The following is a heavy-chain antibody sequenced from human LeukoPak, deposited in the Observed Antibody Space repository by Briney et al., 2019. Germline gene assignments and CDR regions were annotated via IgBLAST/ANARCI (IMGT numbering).Heavy chain of an antibody. CDR1: GGSISSSSYY. D-gene: IGHD6-19*01. Sequence: SETLSLTCTVSGGSISSSSYYWGWIRQPPGKGLEWIGSIYYSGSTYYNPSLKSRVTISVDTSKNQFSLKLSSVTAADTAVYYCARHNSSGWLFDYWGRGTLVTVSS. V-gene: IGHV4-39*01. CDR3: ARHNSSGWLFDY. CDR2: IYYSGST. J-gene: IGHJ4*02.